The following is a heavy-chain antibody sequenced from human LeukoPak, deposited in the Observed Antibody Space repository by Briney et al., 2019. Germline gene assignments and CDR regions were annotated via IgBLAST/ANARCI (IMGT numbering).Heavy chain of an antibody. J-gene: IGHJ4*02. D-gene: IGHD5-18*01. V-gene: IGHV3-30*02. CDR1: GFTFSSYG. Sequence: GGSLRLSCAASGFTFSSYGMHWVRQAPGKGLEWVAFIRYDGSNKYYADSVKGRFTISRDNSKNTLYLQMNSLRAEDTAVYYCAKDGGYSYGRPIDYWGQGTLVTVSS. CDR2: IRYDGSNK. CDR3: AKDGGYSYGRPIDY.